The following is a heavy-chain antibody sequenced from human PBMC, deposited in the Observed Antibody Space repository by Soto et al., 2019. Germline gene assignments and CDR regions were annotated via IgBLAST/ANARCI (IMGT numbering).Heavy chain of an antibody. Sequence: QLQLVQSGAEVKKPGSSVKVSCEASGGTFNTYTINWVRQAPGRGLECMGPVIPMYDSVNYAESFQGRVTITADKSTNIAYMELSSLRSEDTALYFCASWRSYSGSYCFDYWGQGTLVIVSS. J-gene: IGHJ4*02. D-gene: IGHD1-26*01. V-gene: IGHV1-69*06. CDR1: GGTFNTYT. CDR3: ASWRSYSGSYCFDY. CDR2: VIPMYDSV.